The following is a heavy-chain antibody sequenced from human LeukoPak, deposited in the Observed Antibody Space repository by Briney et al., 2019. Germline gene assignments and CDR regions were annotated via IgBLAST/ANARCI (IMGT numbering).Heavy chain of an antibody. CDR2: IYYSGST. V-gene: IGHV4-31*03. CDR3: ARVGGGLRSHFDY. CDR1: GGSISSGGYY. Sequence: ASETLSLTCTVSGGSISSGGYYWSWIRQHPGKGLEWIGYIYYSGSTYYNPSLKSRVTISVDTSKNQFSLKLSSATAADTAVYYCARVGGGLRSHFDYWGQGTLVTVSS. J-gene: IGHJ4*02. D-gene: IGHD5-12*01.